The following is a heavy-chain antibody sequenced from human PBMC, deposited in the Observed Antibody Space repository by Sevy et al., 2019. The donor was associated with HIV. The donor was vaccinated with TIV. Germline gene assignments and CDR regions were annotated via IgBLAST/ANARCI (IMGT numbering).Heavy chain of an antibody. V-gene: IGHV3-73*01. D-gene: IGHD5-18*01. CDR3: TSRGYSPYYFDY. Sequence: GESLKISCAASGFTFSGSAMHWVRQASGKGLEWVGRIRIKANSYATAYAASVKGRFTISRDDSKNTAYLQMNSLKTEDTAVYYCTSRGYSPYYFDYWGQGTLVTVSS. J-gene: IGHJ4*02. CDR2: IRIKANSYAT. CDR1: GFTFSGSA.